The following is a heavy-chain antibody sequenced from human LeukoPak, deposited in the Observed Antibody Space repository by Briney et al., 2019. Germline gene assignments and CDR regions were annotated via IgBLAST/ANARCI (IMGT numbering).Heavy chain of an antibody. CDR1: GFTFSSYA. CDR3: ARGKESIYSEILG. J-gene: IGHJ4*02. V-gene: IGHV3-23*01. Sequence: GGSLRLSCAASGFTFSSYAMSWVRQAPGKGLEWVSVISSSGGTTNYADSVKGRFTVSRDNSKNTLYLQLNSLRAEDTAVYYCARGKESIYSEILGWGQGTLVTVSS. D-gene: IGHD2-21*01. CDR2: ISSSGGTT.